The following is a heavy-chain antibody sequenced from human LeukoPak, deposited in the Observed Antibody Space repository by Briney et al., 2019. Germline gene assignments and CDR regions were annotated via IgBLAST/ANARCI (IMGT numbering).Heavy chain of an antibody. J-gene: IGHJ3*02. CDR1: GGSISSSSYY. Sequence: PSETLSLTCTVSGGSISSSSYYWGWIRQPPGKGLEWIGSIYYSGSTYYNPSLKSRVTISVDTSKNQFSLKLSSVTAADTAVYYCARSEIKDFYSNQNPDAFDIWGQGTMVTVSS. CDR2: IYYSGST. V-gene: IGHV4-39*01. CDR3: ARSEIKDFYSNQNPDAFDI. D-gene: IGHD4-11*01.